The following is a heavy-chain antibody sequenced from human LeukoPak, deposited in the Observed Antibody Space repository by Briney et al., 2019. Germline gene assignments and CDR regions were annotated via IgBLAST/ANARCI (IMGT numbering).Heavy chain of an antibody. V-gene: IGHV4-59*01. Sequence: PSETLSLTCTVSGGSISSYYWSWIRQPPGKGLEWIGYIYYSRSTNYNPSLKSRVTISVDTSKNQFSLKLSSVTAADTAVYYCAREGRGQTGFDYWGQGTLVIVSS. CDR3: AREGRGQTGFDY. D-gene: IGHD3-10*01. J-gene: IGHJ4*02. CDR2: IYYSRST. CDR1: GGSISSYY.